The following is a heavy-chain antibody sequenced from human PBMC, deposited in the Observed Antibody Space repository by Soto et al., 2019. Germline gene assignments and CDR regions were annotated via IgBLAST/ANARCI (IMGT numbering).Heavy chain of an antibody. J-gene: IGHJ6*02. V-gene: IGHV3-30*18. Sequence: QVQLVESGGGVVQPGRSLRLSCAASGFTFSSYGMHWVRQAPGKGLEWVAVISYDGSNKYYADSVKGRFTISRDNSKNTLYLKMNSLRAEDTAVYYCAKDLMGSGYDFGYYYGMDVWGQGTTVTVSS. CDR3: AKDLMGSGYDFGYYYGMDV. CDR2: ISYDGSNK. D-gene: IGHD5-12*01. CDR1: GFTFSSYG.